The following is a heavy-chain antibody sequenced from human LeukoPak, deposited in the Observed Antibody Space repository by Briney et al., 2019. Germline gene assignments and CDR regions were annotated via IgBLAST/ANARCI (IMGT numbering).Heavy chain of an antibody. CDR2: IGNSGDYM. Sequence: GGSLRLSCAASGFTFSTYSMNWVRQAPGKGLEGVSSIGNSGDYMYYADSLKGRFTISRDNAKNSLYLQMSSLRAEDTAVYYCARANYGSGTYYVDYWGQGTLVTVSS. CDR1: GFTFSTYS. D-gene: IGHD3-10*01. J-gene: IGHJ4*02. V-gene: IGHV3-21*01. CDR3: ARANYGSGTYYVDY.